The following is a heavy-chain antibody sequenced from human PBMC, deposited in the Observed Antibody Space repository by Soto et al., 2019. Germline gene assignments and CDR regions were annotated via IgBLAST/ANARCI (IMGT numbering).Heavy chain of an antibody. CDR2: ISYDGSNK. Sequence: HPGGSLRLSCAASGFTFSSYGMHWVRQAPGKGLEWVAVISYDGSNKYYADSVKGRFTISRDNSKNTLYLQMNSLRAEDTAVYYCARELRSIVARRKCYFDYWDQRTLLTLS. J-gene: IGHJ4*02. CDR3: ARELRSIVARRKCYFDY. CDR1: GFTFSSYG. V-gene: IGHV3-30*03. D-gene: IGHD6-6*01.